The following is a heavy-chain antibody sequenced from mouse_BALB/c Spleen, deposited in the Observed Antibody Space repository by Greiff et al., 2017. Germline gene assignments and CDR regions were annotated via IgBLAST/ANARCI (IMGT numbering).Heavy chain of an antibody. V-gene: IGHV5-4*02. CDR3: ARGDRYEGGYYAMDY. J-gene: IGHJ4*01. D-gene: IGHD2-14*01. Sequence: DVKLVESGGGLVKPGGSLKLSCAASGFTFSDYYMYWVRQTPEKRLEWVATISDGGSYTYYPDSVKGRFTISRDNAKNNLYLQMSSLKSEDTAMYYCARGDRYEGGYYAMDYWGQGTSVTVSS. CDR1: GFTFSDYY. CDR2: ISDGGSYT.